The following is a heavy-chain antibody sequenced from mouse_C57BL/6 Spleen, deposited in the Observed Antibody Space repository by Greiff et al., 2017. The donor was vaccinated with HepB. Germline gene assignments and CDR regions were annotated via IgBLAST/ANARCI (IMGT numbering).Heavy chain of an antibody. CDR3: ARTYDYGGYAMDY. Sequence: VQLQQSGPELVKPGASVKISCKASGYSFTGYYMNWVKQSPEKSLEWIGEINPSTGGTTYNQKFKAKATLTVDKSSSTAYMQLKSLTSEDSAVYYCARTYDYGGYAMDYWGQGTSVTVSS. CDR2: INPSTGGT. CDR1: GYSFTGYY. D-gene: IGHD2-4*01. J-gene: IGHJ4*01. V-gene: IGHV1-42*01.